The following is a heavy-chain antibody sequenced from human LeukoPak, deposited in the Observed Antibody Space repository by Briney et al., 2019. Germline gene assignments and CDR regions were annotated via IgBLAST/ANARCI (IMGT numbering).Heavy chain of an antibody. D-gene: IGHD4-17*01. V-gene: IGHV3-11*06. Sequence: KSGGSLRLSCAASGFTFSDYYMSWIRQAPGKGLEWVSYIGSGSVYTNYADSVKGRFTISRDKAKNTVYLQVNSLRSEDTAVYYCARDPVTTWGYFDYWGQGTLVTVSS. CDR2: IGSGSVYT. J-gene: IGHJ4*02. CDR1: GFTFSDYY. CDR3: ARDPVTTWGYFDY.